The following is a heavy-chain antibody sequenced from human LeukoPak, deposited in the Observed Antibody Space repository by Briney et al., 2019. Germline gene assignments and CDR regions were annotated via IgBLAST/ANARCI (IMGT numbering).Heavy chain of an antibody. CDR3: ARTIAGGSYRYPYWFDP. V-gene: IGHV4-59*01. Sequence: PSETLSLTCTVSGGSISSYYWSWIRQPPGKGLEWLGYIYYSGSTNYNPSLKSRVTISVDTSKNQFSLKLSSVIAADTAVYYCARTIAGGSYRYPYWFDPWGQGTLVTVSS. D-gene: IGHD3-16*02. CDR1: GGSISSYY. J-gene: IGHJ5*02. CDR2: IYYSGST.